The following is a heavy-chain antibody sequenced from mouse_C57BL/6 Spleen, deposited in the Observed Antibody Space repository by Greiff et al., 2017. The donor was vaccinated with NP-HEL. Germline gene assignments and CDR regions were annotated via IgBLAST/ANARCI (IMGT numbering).Heavy chain of an antibody. V-gene: IGHV1-19*01. Sequence: VQLQQSGPVLVKPGASVKMSCKASGYTFTDYYMNWVKQSHGKSLEWIGVINPYNGGTSYNQKFKGKATLTVDKSSRTAYMELNSLTSEDSAVYYCARGYSNYGYFDVWGTGTTVTVSS. D-gene: IGHD2-5*01. CDR2: INPYNGGT. J-gene: IGHJ1*03. CDR3: ARGYSNYGYFDV. CDR1: GYTFTDYY.